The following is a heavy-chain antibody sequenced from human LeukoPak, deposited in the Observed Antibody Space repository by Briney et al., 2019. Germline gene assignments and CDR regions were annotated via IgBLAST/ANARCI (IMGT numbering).Heavy chain of an antibody. CDR2: INTGSSTI. Sequence: GGSLRLSCAASGFTVNSNYMSWVRQAPGKGLEWVSYINTGSSTIYYADSVKGRFTISRDNAKNSLYLLMNSLRAEDTAVYYCARALWYYDSSGYAIGVYFDSWGQGTLVTVSS. V-gene: IGHV3-48*01. D-gene: IGHD3-22*01. J-gene: IGHJ4*02. CDR3: ARALWYYDSSGYAIGVYFDS. CDR1: GFTVNSNY.